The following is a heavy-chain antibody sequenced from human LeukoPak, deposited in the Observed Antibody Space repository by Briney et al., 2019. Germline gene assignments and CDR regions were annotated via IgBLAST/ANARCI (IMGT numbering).Heavy chain of an antibody. CDR3: ARGGILAAAGNYYYGMDV. V-gene: IGHV1-8*01. CDR1: GYTFTSYD. J-gene: IGHJ6*02. CDR2: MNPNSGNT. Sequence: VASVKVSCKASGYTFTSYDINWVRQATGQGLEWMGWMNPNSGNTGYAQKFQGRVTMTRNTSISTAYMELSSLRSEDTAVYYCARGGILAAAGNYYYGMDVWGQGTTVTVSS. D-gene: IGHD6-13*01.